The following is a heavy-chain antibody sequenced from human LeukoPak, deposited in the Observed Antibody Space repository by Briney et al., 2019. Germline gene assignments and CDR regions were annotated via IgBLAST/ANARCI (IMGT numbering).Heavy chain of an antibody. CDR3: ARDNVGASPFDY. J-gene: IGHJ4*02. V-gene: IGHV3-7*05. D-gene: IGHD1-26*01. Sequence: PGGSLRLSCAASGFTFGTYAMTWVRQAPGKGLEWVANINLDGSETHYVDSVKGRFTISRDNGKKSLFLQMSSLRAEDTAVYYCARDNVGASPFDYWGQGTLVTVSS. CDR1: GFTFGTYA. CDR2: INLDGSET.